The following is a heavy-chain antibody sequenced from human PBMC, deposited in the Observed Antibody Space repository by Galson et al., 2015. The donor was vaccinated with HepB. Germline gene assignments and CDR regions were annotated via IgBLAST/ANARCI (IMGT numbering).Heavy chain of an antibody. J-gene: IGHJ6*02. CDR1: GYTFTGYY. Sequence: SVKVSCKASGYTFTGYYMHWVRQAPGQGLEWMGWINPNSGGTNYAQKFQGWVTMTRDTSISTAYMELSRLRSDDTAVYYCARDRPAGTTDPPYYYYGMDVWGQGTTVTVSS. CDR3: ARDRPAGTTDPPYYYYGMDV. D-gene: IGHD1-7*01. CDR2: INPNSGGT. V-gene: IGHV1-2*04.